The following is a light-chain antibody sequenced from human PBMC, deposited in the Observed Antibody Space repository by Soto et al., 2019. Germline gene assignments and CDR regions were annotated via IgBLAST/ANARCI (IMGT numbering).Light chain of an antibody. J-gene: IGKJ4*01. CDR2: DAS. Sequence: EIVMTQSPPTLSVSPGERATLSCRASQSVSSKLAWYQQRPGQAPRLRIYDASNRATGIPARFSGSGSGTEFSLTISSLQSEDFAVYSCQQYGDWPGAFGGGTKVEIK. CDR3: QQYGDWPGA. CDR1: QSVSSK. V-gene: IGKV3D-15*01.